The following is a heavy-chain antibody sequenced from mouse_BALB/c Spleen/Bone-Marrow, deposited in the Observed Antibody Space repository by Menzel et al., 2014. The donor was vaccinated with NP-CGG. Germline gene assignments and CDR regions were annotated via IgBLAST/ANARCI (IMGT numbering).Heavy chain of an antibody. V-gene: IGHV2-6-7*01. Sequence: VMLVESGPGLVAPSQSLSITCTVSGFSLTGYGVSWVRQPPVKGLEWLGMLWGDGSTDYNSALKSRLSISKDNSKSQGYLKMNSLQTDDTARYYCARDSFLITRALDYWGQGTSVTVAS. CDR2: LWGDGST. D-gene: IGHD2-4*01. CDR1: GFSLTGYG. CDR3: ARDSFLITRALDY. J-gene: IGHJ4*01.